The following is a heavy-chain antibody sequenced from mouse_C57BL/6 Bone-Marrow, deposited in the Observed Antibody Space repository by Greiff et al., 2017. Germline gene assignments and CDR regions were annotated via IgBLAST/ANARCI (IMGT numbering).Heavy chain of an antibody. V-gene: IGHV5-6*01. CDR2: ISSGGSYT. D-gene: IGHD2-12*01. CDR1: GFTFSSYG. CDR3: ARLRRRRYYFDY. Sequence: EVNVVESGGDLVKPGGSLKLSCAASGFTFSSYGMSWVRQTPDKRLEWVATISSGGSYTYYPDSVKGRFTISRDNAKNTLYLQMSSLKSEDTAMYYGARLRRRRYYFDYWGQGTTLTVSS. J-gene: IGHJ2*01.